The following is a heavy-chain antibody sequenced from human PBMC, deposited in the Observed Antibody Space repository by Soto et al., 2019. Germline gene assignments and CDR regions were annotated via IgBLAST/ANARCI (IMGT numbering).Heavy chain of an antibody. Sequence: QVQLVVSGGGVVQPGRSLRLSCAASGFTFSSYAMHWVRQAPGKRLEWVAVISYDGSNKYYADSVKGRFTISRDNSKNTLYLQMSSLRAEYTAVYYGARDMSVIDTVTASGIFEYWGQGTLVTVYS. CDR2: ISYDGSNK. D-gene: IGHD4-17*01. V-gene: IGHV3-30-3*01. CDR1: GFTFSSYA. CDR3: ARDMSVIDTVTASGIFEY. J-gene: IGHJ4*02.